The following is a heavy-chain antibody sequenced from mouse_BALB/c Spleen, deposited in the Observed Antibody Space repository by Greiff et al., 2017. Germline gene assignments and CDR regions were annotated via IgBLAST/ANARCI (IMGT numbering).Heavy chain of an antibody. V-gene: IGHV1-4*01. CDR1: GYTFTSYT. CDR3: ARDAPDY. CDR2: INPSSGYT. Sequence: QVQLKQSGAELARPGASVTMSCKASGYTFTSYTMHWVKQRPGQGLEWIGYINPSSGYTNYNQKFNDKATLTADKSSRTAYMQLSSLTSEDSAVYYCARDAPDYWGQGTTLTVSS. J-gene: IGHJ2*01.